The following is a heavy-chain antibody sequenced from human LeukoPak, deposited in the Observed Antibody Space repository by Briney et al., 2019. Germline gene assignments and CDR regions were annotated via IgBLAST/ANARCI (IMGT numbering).Heavy chain of an antibody. CDR2: IGASGADT. CDR1: GFTFSSYA. D-gene: IGHD3-22*01. CDR3: ARRPRDTSGYYLGAFHD. J-gene: IGHJ3*01. V-gene: IGHV3-23*01. Sequence: PGGSLRLSCAASGFTFSSYAMTWVRQAPGKGLEWVSVIGASGADTYYSDSVKGRFTVSRDNSQNTLFLHMSSLGAEDTAVYFCARRPRDTSGYYLGAFHDWGQGTTVTVSS.